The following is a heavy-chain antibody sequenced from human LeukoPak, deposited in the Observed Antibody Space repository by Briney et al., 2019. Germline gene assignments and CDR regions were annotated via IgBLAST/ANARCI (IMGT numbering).Heavy chain of an antibody. D-gene: IGHD5-18*01. CDR3: ATGGYSYALDY. J-gene: IGHJ4*02. Sequence: GGSLRLSCAASGFTFSDYYMSWIRQGPGKGLEWVSYISSSGSTIYYADSVKGRFTISRDNANNSLYLQMNSLRAEDTAVYYCATGGYSYALDYWGQGTLVTVSS. CDR1: GFTFSDYY. V-gene: IGHV3-11*04. CDR2: ISSSGSTI.